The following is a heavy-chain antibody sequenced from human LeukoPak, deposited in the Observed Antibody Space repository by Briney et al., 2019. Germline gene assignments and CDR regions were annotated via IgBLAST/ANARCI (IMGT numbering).Heavy chain of an antibody. CDR3: AWTQNWGYFDY. CDR1: GGSISPYY. J-gene: IGHJ4*02. V-gene: IGHV4-59*01. CDR2: IHYTGTT. D-gene: IGHD7-27*01. Sequence: PSETLSLTCTVSGGSISPYYWSWIRQAPGKGLEWIAYIHYTGTTKYNPSLESRITISVDTSTNQFSLRLSSVTAADTAVYYCAWTQNWGYFDYWGQGTLVTVSS.